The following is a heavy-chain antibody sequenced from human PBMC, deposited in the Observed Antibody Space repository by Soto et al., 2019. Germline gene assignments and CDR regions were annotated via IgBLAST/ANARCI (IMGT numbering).Heavy chain of an antibody. CDR3: ARHEESSSRYYYYYYMDV. CDR2: IYYSGST. CDR1: GGSISSSSYY. J-gene: IGHJ6*03. V-gene: IGHV4-39*01. Sequence: LSLTCTVSGGSISSSSYYWGWIRQPPGKGLEWIGSIYYSGSTYYNPSLKSRVTISVDTSKNQFSLKLSSVTAADTAVYYCARHEESSSRYYYYYYMDVWGKGTTVTVSS. D-gene: IGHD6-13*01.